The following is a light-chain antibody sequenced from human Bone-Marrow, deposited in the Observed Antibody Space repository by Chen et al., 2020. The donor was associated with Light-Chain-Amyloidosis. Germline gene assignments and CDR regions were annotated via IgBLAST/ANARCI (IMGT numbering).Light chain of an antibody. Sequence: EIVLSQSPATLSLSPGERATLSCRASQSITTYLAWYQQKPGQAPRLLIHDASIRPTGTPARFSGSGSGTDFILTISSLEPEDFALYFCQQRSNWPPHTFGQGTRLEI. J-gene: IGKJ2*01. CDR2: DAS. CDR1: QSITTY. V-gene: IGKV3-11*01. CDR3: QQRSNWPPHT.